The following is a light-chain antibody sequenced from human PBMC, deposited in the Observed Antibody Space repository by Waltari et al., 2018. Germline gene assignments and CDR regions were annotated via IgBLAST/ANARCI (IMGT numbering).Light chain of an antibody. Sequence: IQMTQSPSTLSASVGDTVTITCRASQSASRWLAWYQQKPGKAPTLLIYKASTLQTGVPPRFSGSGPGTVFTLTISSLQPEDFATYYCQQYNFSPWTFGRGTKVEVK. CDR1: QSASRW. V-gene: IGKV1-5*03. CDR2: KAS. J-gene: IGKJ1*01. CDR3: QQYNFSPWT.